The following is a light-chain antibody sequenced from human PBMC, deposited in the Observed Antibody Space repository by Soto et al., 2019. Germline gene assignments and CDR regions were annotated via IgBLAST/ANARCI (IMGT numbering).Light chain of an antibody. Sequence: EIVMTQSPATLSVSPGERATLSCRASQSISSELACYKQKPGQPPRHHLYGASTKSTGVPARFTGSASGSDFALTIRGLQSEDLLVDYGQQGHNWPLTFRQGTRLEI. V-gene: IGKV3-15*01. CDR1: QSISSE. J-gene: IGKJ2*01. CDR3: QQGHNWPLT. CDR2: GAS.